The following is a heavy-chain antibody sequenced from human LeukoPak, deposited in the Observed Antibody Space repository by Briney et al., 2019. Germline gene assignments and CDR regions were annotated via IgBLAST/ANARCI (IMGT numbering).Heavy chain of an antibody. CDR2: IYPSDSDT. J-gene: IGHJ4*02. D-gene: IGHD5-24*01. CDR3: ARQKTEKSLLPTSPSRDGYNDY. Sequence: GESLKISCQGSGYSFTSYWIGWVRQLPGKGLEWMGIIYPSDSDTRYSPSFQGQVTISADKSISTAYLQWSSPKASDTAMYYCARQKTEKSLLPTSPSRDGYNDYWGQGTLVTVSS. CDR1: GYSFTSYW. V-gene: IGHV5-51*01.